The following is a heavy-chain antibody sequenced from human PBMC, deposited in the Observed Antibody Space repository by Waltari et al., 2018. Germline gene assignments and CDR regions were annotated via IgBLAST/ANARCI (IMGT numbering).Heavy chain of an antibody. CDR3: AHSETPMVQGVIHHWYFDL. CDR1: GLSLSTSGVG. CDR2: IYWNDDT. J-gene: IGHJ2*01. V-gene: IGHV2-5*01. Sequence: QITLKESGPTRVKPTQTLTLTCTFSGLSLSTSGVGVGWIRQPPGKALEWLALIYWNDDTRYSPALKSRPTITKDTSKNQVVLTITNMDPVDPATYYGAHSETPMVQGVIHHWYFDLWGRGTLVTVSS. D-gene: IGHD3-10*01.